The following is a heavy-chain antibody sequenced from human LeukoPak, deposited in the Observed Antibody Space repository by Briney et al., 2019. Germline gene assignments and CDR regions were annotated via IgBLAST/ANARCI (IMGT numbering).Heavy chain of an antibody. Sequence: GASVKVSCKASGHTFTGHYMHWVRQAPGQGLEWMGWINPNSGGTNYAQKFQGRVTMTRDTSISTAYMELSRLRTDDTAVYFCAHAGSYYTAFDYWGQGTLVTVSS. J-gene: IGHJ4*02. D-gene: IGHD3-10*01. CDR1: GHTFTGHY. CDR3: AHAGSYYTAFDY. V-gene: IGHV1-2*02. CDR2: INPNSGGT.